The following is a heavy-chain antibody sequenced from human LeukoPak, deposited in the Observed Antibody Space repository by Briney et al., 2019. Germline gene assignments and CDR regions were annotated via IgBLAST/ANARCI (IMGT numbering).Heavy chain of an antibody. Sequence: SQTLSLTCAISGDSVSSNSAAWNWIRQSPSRGLEWLGRTYYRSKWYNDYAVSVKSRITINPDTSKDQISLQLNSVTPEDTAVYYCARESWDIEGYNWFDPWGQGTLVTVSS. CDR2: TYYRSKWYN. J-gene: IGHJ5*02. V-gene: IGHV6-1*01. D-gene: IGHD2-15*01. CDR3: ARESWDIEGYNWFDP. CDR1: GDSVSSNSAA.